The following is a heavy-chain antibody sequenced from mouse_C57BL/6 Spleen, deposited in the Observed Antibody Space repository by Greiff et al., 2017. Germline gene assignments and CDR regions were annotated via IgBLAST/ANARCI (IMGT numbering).Heavy chain of an antibody. Sequence: VQLQQPGAELVKPGASVKLSCKASGYTFTSYWMHWVKQRPGQGLEWIGMIHPNSGSTNYNEKFKSKATLTVDKSSSTAYMQLSSLTSEDSAVYYCARYLYVSSYDYWGQGTTLTVSS. D-gene: IGHD1-1*01. J-gene: IGHJ2*01. CDR2: IHPNSGST. CDR1: GYTFTSYW. V-gene: IGHV1-64*01. CDR3: ARYLYVSSYDY.